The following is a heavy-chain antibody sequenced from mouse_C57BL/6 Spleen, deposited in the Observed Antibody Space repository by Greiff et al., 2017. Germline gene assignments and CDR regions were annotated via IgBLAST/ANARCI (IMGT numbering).Heavy chain of an antibody. D-gene: IGHD1-2*01. Sequence: VQLQQPGAELVMPGASVKLSCKASGYTFTSYWLHWVKQRPEQGLEWIGEIDPSDSYPNYNPKFKGKSTLTVDKSSSTAYMQLSSLTSEDSAVYYCARFHANAMDYWGQGTSVTVSS. CDR1: GYTFTSYW. J-gene: IGHJ4*01. CDR2: IDPSDSYP. V-gene: IGHV1-69*01. CDR3: ARFHANAMDY.